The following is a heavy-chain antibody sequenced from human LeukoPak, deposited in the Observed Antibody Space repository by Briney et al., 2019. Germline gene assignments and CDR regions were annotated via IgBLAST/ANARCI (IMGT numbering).Heavy chain of an antibody. V-gene: IGHV4-34*01. D-gene: IGHD6-19*01. CDR3: ARGLLPGYSSGWYQFGY. Sequence: SETLSLTCAVSGGSFSGYYWSWIRQPPGKGLEWIGEINHSGSTNYNPSLKSRVTISVDTSKNQFSLKLSSVTAADTAVYYCARGLLPGYSSGWYQFGYWGQGTLVTVSS. J-gene: IGHJ4*02. CDR1: GGSFSGYY. CDR2: INHSGST.